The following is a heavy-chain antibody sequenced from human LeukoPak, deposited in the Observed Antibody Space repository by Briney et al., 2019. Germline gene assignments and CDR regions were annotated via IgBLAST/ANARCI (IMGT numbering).Heavy chain of an antibody. CDR2: INPNSGGT. Sequence: GATVKVSCKASGYTFTGYYMHWVRQAPGQGLEWMGWINPNSGGTNYAQKFQGRVTMTRDTSISTAYMELSRLRSDDTAVYYCARDNKAIFGVGRSFQHWGQGTLVTVSS. D-gene: IGHD3-3*01. V-gene: IGHV1-2*02. J-gene: IGHJ1*01. CDR1: GYTFTGYY. CDR3: ARDNKAIFGVGRSFQH.